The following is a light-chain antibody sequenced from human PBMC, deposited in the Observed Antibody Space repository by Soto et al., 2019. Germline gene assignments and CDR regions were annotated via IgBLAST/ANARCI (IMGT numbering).Light chain of an antibody. J-gene: IGKJ3*01. CDR2: GAS. V-gene: IGKV3-15*01. Sequence: EIVMTQPPATLSVSPGERATLSCRASQSVSGNLAWYQQKPGQAPRLLIYGASTRATGIPARFSGGGSGTEFTLTISSLQSEDFVVYFCQQYHDWPFTFGPGTKVDIK. CDR1: QSVSGN. CDR3: QQYHDWPFT.